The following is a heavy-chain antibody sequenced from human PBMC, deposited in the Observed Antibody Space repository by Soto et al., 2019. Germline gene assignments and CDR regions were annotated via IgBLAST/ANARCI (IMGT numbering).Heavy chain of an antibody. D-gene: IGHD5-12*01. Sequence: ASVKVSCKASGYTFTSYGINWVRQAPGQGLEWVGWISAYNGNTQYAQKLQGRVTMTTDTSTSTAYMELRSLRSDDTAVYYCARVQSGYDFAYWGQGTLVTVSS. CDR1: GYTFTSYG. V-gene: IGHV1-18*01. CDR2: ISAYNGNT. J-gene: IGHJ4*02. CDR3: ARVQSGYDFAY.